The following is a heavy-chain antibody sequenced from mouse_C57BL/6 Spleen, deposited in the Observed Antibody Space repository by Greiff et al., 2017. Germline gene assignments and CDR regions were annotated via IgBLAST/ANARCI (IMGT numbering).Heavy chain of an antibody. Sequence: EVMLVESGGGLVKPGGSLKLSCAASGFTFSSYAMSWVRQTPEKRLEWVATISDGGSYTYYPDNVKGRFTISRDNAKNNLYLQMSHLKSEDTAMYYCARDDGDSNLFFDYWGQGTTLTVSS. J-gene: IGHJ2*01. CDR3: ARDDGDSNLFFDY. V-gene: IGHV5-4*01. D-gene: IGHD2-5*01. CDR2: ISDGGSYT. CDR1: GFTFSSYA.